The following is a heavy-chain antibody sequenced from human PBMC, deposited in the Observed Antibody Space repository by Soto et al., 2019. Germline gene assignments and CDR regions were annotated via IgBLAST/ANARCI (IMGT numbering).Heavy chain of an antibody. D-gene: IGHD3-3*01. CDR3: ARDIWSGDYKWFDS. Sequence: PVGSLRLSCTSSTVTINVHGIQWVRQAPGKGLEWVAFISNGGRAQYYADSVKGRFTISRDYSKNTVDLQMNSLRNEETAVYYCARDIWSGDYKWFDSWGPGTLVTVSS. J-gene: IGHJ5*01. CDR1: TVTINVHG. CDR2: ISNGGRAQ. V-gene: IGHV3-30*03.